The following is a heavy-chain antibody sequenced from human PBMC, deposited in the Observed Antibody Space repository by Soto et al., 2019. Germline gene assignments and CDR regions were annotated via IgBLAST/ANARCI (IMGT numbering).Heavy chain of an antibody. V-gene: IGHV3-30*18. D-gene: IGHD1-26*01. Sequence: GRSLRLSCAASGFTFSSYGMHWVRQAPGKGLEWVAVISYDGSNKYYADSVKGRFTISRDNSKNTLYLQMNSLRAEDTAVYYCAKDRVGGMDVWGQGTTVTVSS. CDR3: AKDRVGGMDV. J-gene: IGHJ6*02. CDR2: ISYDGSNK. CDR1: GFTFSSYG.